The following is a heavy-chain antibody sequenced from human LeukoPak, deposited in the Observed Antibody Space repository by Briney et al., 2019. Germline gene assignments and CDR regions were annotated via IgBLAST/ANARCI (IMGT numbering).Heavy chain of an antibody. J-gene: IGHJ4*02. V-gene: IGHV4-39*07. CDR3: ARDMDNWNDDGGLDY. Sequence: SETLSLTCTVSGGSISSTTYSWGWIRQPPGKGLEWIGNIYYRGSTNYNPSLKSRVTISVDTSKNQFSLKLSSVTAADTAVYYCARDMDNWNDDGGLDYWGQGTLVTVSS. CDR1: GGSISSTTYS. CDR2: IYYRGST. D-gene: IGHD1-20*01.